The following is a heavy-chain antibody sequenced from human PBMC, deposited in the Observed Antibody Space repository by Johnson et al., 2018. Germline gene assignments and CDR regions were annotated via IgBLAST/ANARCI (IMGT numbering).Heavy chain of an antibody. CDR3: ARMNMDV. CDR2: ISAGSSTI. CDR1: EFTFSIYN. Sequence: VQLVESGGGLVQPGGSLRLSCAASEFTFSIYNMNWVRQAPGKGLEWVSYISAGSSTIYYADSVKGRFTISRDNAKNSLDLQMNSLRADDTAMDYCARMNMDVWGKGATVTVSS. V-gene: IGHV3-48*01. J-gene: IGHJ6*03.